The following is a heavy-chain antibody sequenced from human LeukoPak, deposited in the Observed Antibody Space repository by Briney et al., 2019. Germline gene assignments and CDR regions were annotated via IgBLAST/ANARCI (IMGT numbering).Heavy chain of an antibody. CDR3: ARGGLELLLYPYYFDY. V-gene: IGHV1-2*02. J-gene: IGHJ4*02. Sequence: ASVTVSCKASGYTFTGYYKHWVRQAPGQGLEWMGWINPNSGGTNYAQKFQGRVTMTRDTSISTAYMELSRLRSDDTAVYYCARGGLELLLYPYYFDYWGQGTLVTVSS. D-gene: IGHD2-8*01. CDR1: GYTFTGYY. CDR2: INPNSGGT.